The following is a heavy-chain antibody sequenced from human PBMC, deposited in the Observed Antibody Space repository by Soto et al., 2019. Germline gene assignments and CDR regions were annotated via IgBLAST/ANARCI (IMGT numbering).Heavy chain of an antibody. J-gene: IGHJ4*02. CDR2: IFYSGST. CDR3: ARVGSSGWSPDY. D-gene: IGHD3-22*01. V-gene: IGHV4-59*11. CDR1: GGSISGHY. Sequence: SETLSLTCTVSGGSISGHYWIWIRQSPGKRLEWIGYIFYSGSTNYNPSLKNRVSLSVDTSKNQFSLRLTAVTAADTAVYYCARVGSSGWSPDYWGQGTLVTVSS.